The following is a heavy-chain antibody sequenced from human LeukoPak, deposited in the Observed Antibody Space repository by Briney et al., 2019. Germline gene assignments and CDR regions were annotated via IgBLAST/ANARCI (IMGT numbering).Heavy chain of an antibody. CDR2: INPNSGGT. CDR1: GYTFTGYY. CDR3: ARVGDFWSGYYQTYYYYMDV. Sequence: ASVKVSCKASGYTFTGYYMHWVRQAPGQGLEWMGWINPNSGGTNYAQKFQGRVTMTRDTPISTAYMELSRLRSDDTAVYYCARVGDFWSGYYQTYYYYMDVWGKGTTVTVSS. V-gene: IGHV1-2*02. J-gene: IGHJ6*03. D-gene: IGHD3-3*01.